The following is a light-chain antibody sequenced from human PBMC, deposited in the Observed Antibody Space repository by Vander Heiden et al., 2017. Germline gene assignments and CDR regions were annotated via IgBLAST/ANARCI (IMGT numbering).Light chain of an antibody. Sequence: SYELTQPPSVSVSPGQTARITCSGDALPKQYAYWYQQKPGQAPVLVIYKDSERPSGIPERFSGPSSGTTVTLTISGVQAEDEADYYCQSADSSGTYVVFG. CDR3: QSADSSGTYVV. J-gene: IGLJ2*01. CDR2: KDS. CDR1: ALPKQY. V-gene: IGLV3-25*03.